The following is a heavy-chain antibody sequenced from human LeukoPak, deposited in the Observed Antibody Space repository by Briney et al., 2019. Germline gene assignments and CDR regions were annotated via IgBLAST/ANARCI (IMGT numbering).Heavy chain of an antibody. CDR2: ISGGGEST. D-gene: IGHD2-15*01. J-gene: IGHJ4*02. Sequence: GGSLRLSCAASGFTFSSYAMNWVRQAPGKGLEWVSAISGGGESTYNADSVKGRFFISGDNSKNTLYLQMNSLRAEDTAVYYCAKGEGGPCSTSSCSTYFDYWGQGTLVTVSS. CDR1: GFTFSSYA. CDR3: AKGEGGPCSTSSCSTYFDY. V-gene: IGHV3-23*01.